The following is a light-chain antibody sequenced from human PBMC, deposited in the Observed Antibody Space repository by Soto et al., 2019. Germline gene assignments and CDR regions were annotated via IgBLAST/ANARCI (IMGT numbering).Light chain of an antibody. CDR1: QSITRN. CDR3: QQYNNWPMWT. J-gene: IGKJ1*01. CDR2: GAS. V-gene: IGKV3-15*01. Sequence: EIVMTQSPATLSVSPGERATLSCRASQSITRNLAWYQQSPGQAPRLLIYGASTRATGIPARFSGSGSGTEFTLTINGLQSEDFAVYYCQQYNNWPMWTFGQGTKVDI.